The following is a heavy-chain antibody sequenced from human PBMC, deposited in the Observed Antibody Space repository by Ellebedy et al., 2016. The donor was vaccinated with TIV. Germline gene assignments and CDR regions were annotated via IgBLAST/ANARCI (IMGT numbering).Heavy chain of an antibody. CDR1: GGTFSSYA. CDR3: ARPGGYSYGFLDY. J-gene: IGHJ4*02. D-gene: IGHD5-18*01. Sequence: SVKVSXXASGGTFSSYAISWVRQAPGQGLEWMGGIIPIFGTANYAQKFQGRVTITADESTSTAYMELSSLRSEDTAVYYCARPGGYSYGFLDYWGQGTLVTVSS. CDR2: IIPIFGTA. V-gene: IGHV1-69*13.